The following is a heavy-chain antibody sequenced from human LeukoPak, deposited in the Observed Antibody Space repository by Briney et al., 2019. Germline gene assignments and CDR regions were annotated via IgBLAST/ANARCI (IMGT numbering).Heavy chain of an antibody. D-gene: IGHD2-2*01. J-gene: IGHJ3*02. CDR3: ARSGPPAGRPDAFDI. CDR1: GGSFSGYY. CDR2: INHSGST. V-gene: IGHV4-34*01. Sequence: SETLSLTCAVYGGSFSGYYWSWIRQPPGKGLEWIGEINHSGSTNYNPSLKSRVTISVDTSKNQFSLKLSSVTAADTAVYYCARSGPPAGRPDAFDIWGQGTMATVLS.